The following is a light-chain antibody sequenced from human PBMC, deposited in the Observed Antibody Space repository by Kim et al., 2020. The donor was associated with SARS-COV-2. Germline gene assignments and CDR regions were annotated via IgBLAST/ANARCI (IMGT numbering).Light chain of an antibody. CDR2: EVS. CDR1: SSDVGNYNY. CDR3: SSYTSSGTYV. Sequence: GQSITISCTGTSSDVGNYNYVSWYQQHPGKAPKLMIYEVSKRPSGVSDRFSGSKSGNTASLTISGLQAEDEADYYCSSYTSSGTYVFGTGTKVTVL. J-gene: IGLJ1*01. V-gene: IGLV2-14*01.